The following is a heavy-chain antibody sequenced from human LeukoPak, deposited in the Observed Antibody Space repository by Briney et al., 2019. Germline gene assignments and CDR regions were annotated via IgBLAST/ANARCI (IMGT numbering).Heavy chain of an antibody. D-gene: IGHD3-3*01. Sequence: GASVKVSCKASGYTFTGYYMHWVRQAPGQGLEWMGWINPNSGGTNYAQKFQGRVTMTRDTSISTAYMELSRLRSDDMAVYYCARDSARLVLEWLFDYWGQGTLVTVSS. CDR3: ARDSARLVLEWLFDY. V-gene: IGHV1-2*02. CDR2: INPNSGGT. CDR1: GYTFTGYY. J-gene: IGHJ4*02.